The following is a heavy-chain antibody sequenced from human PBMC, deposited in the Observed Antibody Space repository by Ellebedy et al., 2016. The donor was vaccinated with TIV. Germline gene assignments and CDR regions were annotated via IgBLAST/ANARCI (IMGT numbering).Heavy chain of an antibody. J-gene: IGHJ4*02. Sequence: GGSLRLXXAASGFTFSSYWMHWVRQAPGKGLVWVSRINSDGSSTSYADSVKGRFTISRDNAKNTLYLQMNSLRAEDTAVYYCARDHVVVPAAGFDYWGQGTLVTVSS. V-gene: IGHV3-74*01. D-gene: IGHD2-2*01. CDR1: GFTFSSYW. CDR3: ARDHVVVPAAGFDY. CDR2: INSDGSST.